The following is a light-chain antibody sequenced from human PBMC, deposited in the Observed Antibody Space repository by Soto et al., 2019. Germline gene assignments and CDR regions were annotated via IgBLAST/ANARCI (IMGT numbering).Light chain of an antibody. CDR1: QSVSCTF. J-gene: IGKJ1*01. V-gene: IGKV3-20*01. Sequence: IVLTQSPGTLSLSPGERATLSCRASQSVSCTFLAWYQQKPGQAPRVRIYGASTRATGIPDSFSGSGSGTDFTLTNSRQKPEEFAVSYYQPYDRSRTFGQGTNVQ. CDR2: GAS. CDR3: QPYDRSRT.